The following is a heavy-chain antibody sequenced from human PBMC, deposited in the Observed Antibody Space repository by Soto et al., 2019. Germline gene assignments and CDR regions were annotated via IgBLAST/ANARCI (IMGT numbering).Heavy chain of an antibody. CDR2: IXYTGST. Sequence: XXTLSLTCTVSGGSISGYYWSWIRQPPGKRLEXIGYIXYTGSTNYNPXXRSRVNIXXDTSKNQFSLQLSSVTAADTAVYFCARYPRLDCWGQGTLVTVSS. CDR1: GGSISGYY. J-gene: IGHJ4*02. V-gene: IGHV4-59*08. CDR3: ARYPRLDC.